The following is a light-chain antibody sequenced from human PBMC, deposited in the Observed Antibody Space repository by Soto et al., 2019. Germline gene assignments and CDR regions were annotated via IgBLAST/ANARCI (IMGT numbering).Light chain of an antibody. CDR3: QQYNPWPPLT. V-gene: IGKV3-15*01. CDR2: GAS. CDR1: QSVSTN. J-gene: IGKJ5*01. Sequence: ERVKMQAVAVPSKKKGERATLSCRASQSVSTNLAWYQQKPGQAPRLLIYGASTRSTGIPGRFSGSGSGTEFTLTISSLQSEDFAVYYCQQYNPWPPLTFGPGPRLEIK.